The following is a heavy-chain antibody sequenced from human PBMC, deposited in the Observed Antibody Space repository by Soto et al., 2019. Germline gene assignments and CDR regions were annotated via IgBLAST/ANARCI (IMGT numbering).Heavy chain of an antibody. CDR1: GDSITNYQ. J-gene: IGHJ4*02. CDR3: AGDIRSGSYRFDY. CDR2: ILNSGST. D-gene: IGHD1-26*01. Sequence: QVQLQESGPGLVKPSETLSLTCTVSGDSITNYQWSWIRQSPEKGLEWIGYILNSGSTVYNPSLRLRVTTSPDSSRNQFPLKLTSVTAADTAIYYCAGDIRSGSYRFDYWGQGTLVTVSS. V-gene: IGHV4-4*09.